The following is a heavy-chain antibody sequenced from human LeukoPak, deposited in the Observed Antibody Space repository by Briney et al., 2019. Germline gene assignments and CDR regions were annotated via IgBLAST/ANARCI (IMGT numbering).Heavy chain of an antibody. CDR2: IYPGDSDT. D-gene: IGHD5-24*01. J-gene: IGHJ4*02. V-gene: IGHV5-51*01. Sequence: GESLQISCKASVYNFASYWIGWVRQMPGKGLEWMGIIYPGDSDTRYSPSFQGQVTISADKSVSTAYLQWSSLKASDSAIYYCATRSDGYSQFDFWGQGTLVTVSS. CDR3: ATRSDGYSQFDF. CDR1: VYNFASYW.